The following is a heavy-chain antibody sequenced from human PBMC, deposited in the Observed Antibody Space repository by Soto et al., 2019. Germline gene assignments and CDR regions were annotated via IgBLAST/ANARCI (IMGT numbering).Heavy chain of an antibody. CDR2: IYSGGST. CDR3: ARNYYDSSGPFDY. D-gene: IGHD3-22*01. J-gene: IGHJ4*02. Sequence: EVRLVETGGGLIQPGGSLRLSCAASGFTISGNYMSWVRQAPGKGLEWVSFIYSGGSTYYADSVKGRFTISRDNSENTLYLQMNSRRAEDTAVYYCARNYYDSSGPFDYWGQGTLVTVSS. V-gene: IGHV3-53*02. CDR1: GFTISGNY.